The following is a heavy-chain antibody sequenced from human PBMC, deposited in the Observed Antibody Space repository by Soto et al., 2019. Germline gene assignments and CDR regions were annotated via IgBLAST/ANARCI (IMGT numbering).Heavy chain of an antibody. CDR2: INLDGTKT. Sequence: EVQLVEAGGGLVRPGGSLKLSCAASGFMFGAHWMHWVRQGPDKGLVFVARINLDGTKTNYADFVEGRFTISRDNAKKTLYLEQNSLRGGDTAVYFCARELVHGYLELWGQGDLVTVSS. J-gene: IGHJ4*02. CDR1: GFMFGAHW. V-gene: IGHV3-74*01. D-gene: IGHD1-7*01. CDR3: ARELVHGYLEL.